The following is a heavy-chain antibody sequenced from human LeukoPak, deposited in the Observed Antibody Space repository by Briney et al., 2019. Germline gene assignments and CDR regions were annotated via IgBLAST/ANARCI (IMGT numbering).Heavy chain of an antibody. CDR3: ARDAGHQLSRRNYYAMDV. V-gene: IGHV4-39*07. D-gene: IGHD1-1*01. J-gene: IGHJ6*02. CDR2: MYYRGST. Sequence: NPSETLSLTCTVSGGSINSSSYYWGWVRQPPGKGLEWIGSMYYRGSTYYNPSLKSRVTISVDTSKNQFSLKLSSVTAADTAVYYCARDAGHQLSRRNYYAMDVWGQGTTVTVSS. CDR1: GGSINSSSYY.